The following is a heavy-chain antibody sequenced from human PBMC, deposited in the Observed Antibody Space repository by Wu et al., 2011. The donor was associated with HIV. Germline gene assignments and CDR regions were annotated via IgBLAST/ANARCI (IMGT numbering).Heavy chain of an antibody. J-gene: IGHJ6*02. CDR2: IYRSGNT. CDR1: GYSITSGYY. CDR3: ARGHGNNHGYGLDV. D-gene: IGHD1-14*01. V-gene: IGHV4-38-2*01. Sequence: QVQLQESGPGLVKASETLALTCAVSGYSITSGYYWGWIRQPPGKGLEWIGIIYRSGNTYYNPSLKSRVTMSVDTSKNQFSLKLTSVTAADTAMYHCARGHGNNHGYGLDVWGQGTTVTVSS.